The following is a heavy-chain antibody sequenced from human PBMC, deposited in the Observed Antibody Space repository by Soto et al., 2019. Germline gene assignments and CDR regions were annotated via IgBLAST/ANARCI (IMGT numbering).Heavy chain of an antibody. J-gene: IGHJ4*02. CDR2: MSFDGNSK. CDR1: GFTFSSYS. V-gene: IGHV3-30-3*01. D-gene: IGHD2-21*01. CDR3: ARGRSVIVHDDFEY. Sequence: QVQLVESGGGVVQPGRSLRLSCAASGFTFSSYSMHWVRQAPGKGLEWVAAMSFDGNSKYFADSVKGRFTISRDNSKNTLSLQMNSLGADDSAVYYCARGRSVIVHDDFEYWGQGTLVTVSS.